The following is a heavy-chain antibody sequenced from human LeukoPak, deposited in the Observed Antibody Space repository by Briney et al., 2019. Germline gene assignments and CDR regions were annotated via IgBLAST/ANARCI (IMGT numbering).Heavy chain of an antibody. Sequence: GGSLRLSCAASGFTFTMFGMNWVRQAPGKGLEWVSYIDARSGIVYYADSVQGRFTISRDDAKDSVFLQMNSLRVADTAVYYCARTYDVGRGPPGDAFDNWGQGTLVTVPS. CDR1: GFTFTMFG. V-gene: IGHV3-48*01. J-gene: IGHJ3*02. CDR3: ARTYDVGRGPPGDAFDN. CDR2: IDARSGIV. D-gene: IGHD3-3*01.